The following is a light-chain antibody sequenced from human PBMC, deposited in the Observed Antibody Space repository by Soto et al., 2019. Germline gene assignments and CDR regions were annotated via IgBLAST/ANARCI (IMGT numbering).Light chain of an antibody. Sequence: EIVLTQSPATLSLSPGERATLSCRASQSVSRHLAWYQQKPGQAPRLLIYDASNRATGIPARFSGSGSGTDFTLTISSLEPEDFAVYYCQQRNNWQSFGQGTKVDIK. V-gene: IGKV3-11*01. J-gene: IGKJ1*01. CDR1: QSVSRH. CDR3: QQRNNWQS. CDR2: DAS.